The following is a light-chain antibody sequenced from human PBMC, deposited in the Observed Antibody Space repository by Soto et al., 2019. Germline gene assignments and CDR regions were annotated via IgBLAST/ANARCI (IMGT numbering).Light chain of an antibody. CDR3: QQYGSSPWT. CDR2: GPS. Sequence: EIVLTQSPGTLSLSPGERATLSCRASQSVSSSYLAWYQQQPGQAPRLLIYGPSSRATGIPDRFSGSGSGTDFTLTISRLEPEDFAVYYCQQYGSSPWTFGQGTKVEIK. V-gene: IGKV3-20*01. CDR1: QSVSSSY. J-gene: IGKJ1*01.